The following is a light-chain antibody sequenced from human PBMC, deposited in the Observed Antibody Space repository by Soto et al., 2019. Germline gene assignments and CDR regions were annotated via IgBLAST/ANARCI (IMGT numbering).Light chain of an antibody. V-gene: IGLV1-47*02. Sequence: QAVVTQPPSASGTPGQRITISCSGSSSNIGNDFVYWYQQLPGTAPKLLLYHDNQRPSGVPDRFSGSKSGTSASLVIGGLRAEDEADYYCASWDDNLRGYVFGTATKLTVL. CDR2: HDN. CDR1: SSNIGNDF. CDR3: ASWDDNLRGYV. J-gene: IGLJ1*01.